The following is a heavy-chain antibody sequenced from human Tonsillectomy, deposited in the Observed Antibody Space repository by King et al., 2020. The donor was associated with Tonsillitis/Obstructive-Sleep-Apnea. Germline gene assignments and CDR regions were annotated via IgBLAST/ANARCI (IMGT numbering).Heavy chain of an antibody. Sequence: VQLVESGAEVKKPGASVKVSCKASGYTFIGYYIHWVRQAPGQALEWMGWINPNSGDTDYAQKFQGRVTMTRDTSISTVYMELRRLRSDDTAVYYCARGSRPDPWGQGTLVTVSS. CDR2: INPNSGDT. J-gene: IGHJ5*02. CDR3: ARGSRPDP. V-gene: IGHV1-2*02. CDR1: GYTFIGYY.